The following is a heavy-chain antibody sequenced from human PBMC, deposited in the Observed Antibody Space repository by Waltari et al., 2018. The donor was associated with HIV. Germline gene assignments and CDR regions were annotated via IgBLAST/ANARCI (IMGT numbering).Heavy chain of an antibody. V-gene: IGHV4-38-2*02. CDR3: ARDQILRFLEWSFDY. D-gene: IGHD3-3*01. J-gene: IGHJ4*02. CDR1: GYSISTGYY. CDR2: IYHRGST. Sequence: QVQLQESGPGLVKPSETLSLTCAVSGYSISTGYYWGWIRQPPGKGLEWIGSIYHRGSTYDNPALRSRVAISVDTSKNQFSLNLNSVTAADTAVYYCARDQILRFLEWSFDYWGQGILVTVS.